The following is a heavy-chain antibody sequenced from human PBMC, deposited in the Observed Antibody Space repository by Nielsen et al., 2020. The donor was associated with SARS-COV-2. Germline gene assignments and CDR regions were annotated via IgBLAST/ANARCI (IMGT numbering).Heavy chain of an antibody. CDR2: IKPYSGGT. J-gene: IGHJ6*02. CDR1: GYTFTDYY. V-gene: IGHV1-2*06. Sequence: ASVKVSCKASGYTFTDYYKHWVRQAPGQGLEWMGRIKPYSGGTNYAQKFQGTVTMNRDASISTVYMVLNSDDTAVYYCASARATIFGLVMSYGMDVVGLGTSVAVSS. D-gene: IGHD3/OR15-3a*01. CDR3: ASARATIFGLVMSYGMDV.